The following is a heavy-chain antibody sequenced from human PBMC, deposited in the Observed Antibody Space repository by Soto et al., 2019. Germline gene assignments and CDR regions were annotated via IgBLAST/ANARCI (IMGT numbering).Heavy chain of an antibody. Sequence: EVQLLESGGGLVQPGGSLRLSCAASGVTFSNYDMNWVRQAPGKGLEWVSGISHGGSSTYYADSVKGRFTISRDNSKNTLYLQMNSLRPEGTAVYYCAKGSWVHHGSEGGNWLDPWGQGTLVTVSS. V-gene: IGHV3-23*01. D-gene: IGHD3-10*01. CDR2: ISHGGSST. CDR1: GVTFSNYD. J-gene: IGHJ5*02. CDR3: AKGSWVHHGSEGGNWLDP.